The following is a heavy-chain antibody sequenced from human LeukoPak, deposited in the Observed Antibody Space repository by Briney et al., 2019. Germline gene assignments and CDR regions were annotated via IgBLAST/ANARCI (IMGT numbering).Heavy chain of an antibody. CDR2: ISSSGNTI. V-gene: IGHV3-48*03. CDR3: ARDTYGDYVDY. D-gene: IGHD4-17*01. J-gene: IGHJ4*02. CDR1: GFSFSSYE. Sequence: GGSLRLSCAASGFSFSSYEMNWVRQAPGKGLEWVSYISSSGNTIYYSDSVKGRFSISRDNAKNSLYLQMNSLRAEDTAVYYCARDTYGDYVDYWGQGTLVTVSS.